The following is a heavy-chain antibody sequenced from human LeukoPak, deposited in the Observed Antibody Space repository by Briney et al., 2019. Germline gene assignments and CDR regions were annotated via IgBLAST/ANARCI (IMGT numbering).Heavy chain of an antibody. V-gene: IGHV3-53*01. CDR1: GFSVSGNY. D-gene: IGHD2-15*01. CDR2: IHTSGST. Sequence: PGGSLRLSCAASGFSVSGNYMSWARQAPGKGLEWVSFIHTSGSTFYADSVKGRFTISRDNSKKTLYLQMNSLRAEDTAVYYCARGYCSGGSCSKFDYWGQGNLVTVSS. CDR3: ARGYCSGGSCSKFDY. J-gene: IGHJ4*02.